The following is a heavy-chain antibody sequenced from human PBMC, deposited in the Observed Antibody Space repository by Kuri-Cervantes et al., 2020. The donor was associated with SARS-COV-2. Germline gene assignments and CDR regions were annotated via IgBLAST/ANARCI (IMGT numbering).Heavy chain of an antibody. CDR3: ARVGFVVVPAAIRANNWFDP. CDR1: GGTFSSYA. J-gene: IGHJ5*02. D-gene: IGHD2-2*01. Sequence: SVKVSCKASGGTFSSYAISWVRQAPGQGLEWMGWIIPIFGTANYAQKFQGRVTITADESTSTAYMELSSLRSEDTAVYYCARVGFVVVPAAIRANNWFDPWGQGTLVTVSS. V-gene: IGHV1-69*13. CDR2: IIPIFGTA.